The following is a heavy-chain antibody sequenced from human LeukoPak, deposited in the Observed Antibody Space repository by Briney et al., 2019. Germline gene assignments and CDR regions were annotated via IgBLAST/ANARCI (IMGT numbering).Heavy chain of an antibody. D-gene: IGHD3-9*01. CDR2: IYYSGST. CDR1: GGSISSSSYY. Sequence: PSETLSLTCTVSGGSISSSSYYWGWIRQPPGKGLEWIGSIYYSGSTYYNPSLKSRVTISVDTSKNQFSLKLSSVTAADTAVYYCARGSAYQSYYDILTGYAIFDYWGQGTLVTVSS. CDR3: ARGSAYQSYYDILTGYAIFDY. J-gene: IGHJ4*02. V-gene: IGHV4-39*07.